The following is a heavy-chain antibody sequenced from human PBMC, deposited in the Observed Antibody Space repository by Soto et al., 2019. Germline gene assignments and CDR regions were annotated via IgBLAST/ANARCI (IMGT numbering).Heavy chain of an antibody. V-gene: IGHV3-21*01. Sequence: PGGSLRLSCEGSGFTFSAYGMNWVRQAPGKGLEWVAYISSSSSYMYYATSVKGRFTVSRDNAAKSLYLEMNSLRGDDTAVYYCARVYPRHLPHLTSGFFQHWGHGTLVPVSS. J-gene: IGHJ1*01. CDR3: ARVYPRHLPHLTSGFFQH. CDR2: ISSSSSYM. CDR1: GFTFSAYG.